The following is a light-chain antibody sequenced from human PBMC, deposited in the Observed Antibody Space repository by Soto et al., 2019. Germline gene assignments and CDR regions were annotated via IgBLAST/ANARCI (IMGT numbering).Light chain of an antibody. V-gene: IGKV1-39*01. Sequence: DIQMTQSPSSLSASVGDRVTITCGASQGISTYLNWYLQKPGKAPKLLIYAASSLQSGVPSRFSGSGSETDFTLTISSLQPEDFATYSCQQSYSTTWTFGPGTKVDIK. J-gene: IGKJ1*01. CDR3: QQSYSTTWT. CDR2: AAS. CDR1: QGISTY.